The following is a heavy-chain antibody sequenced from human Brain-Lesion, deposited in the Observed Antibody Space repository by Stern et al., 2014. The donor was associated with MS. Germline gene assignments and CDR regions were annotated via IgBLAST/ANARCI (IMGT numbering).Heavy chain of an antibody. V-gene: IGHV1-8*01. CDR3: ARAVRNQLLSEY. CDR2: MNPYSGNT. D-gene: IGHD2-2*01. Sequence: VQLEESRAEVKKPGASVKVSCKASGYTFSSYDITWVRQASGHGLEWMGWMNPYSGNTGYAQKFKGRVSMTSDPSISTVYMELTSLTSDDTAVYFCARAVRNQLLSEYWGQGTLVTVSS. CDR1: GYTFSSYD. J-gene: IGHJ4*02.